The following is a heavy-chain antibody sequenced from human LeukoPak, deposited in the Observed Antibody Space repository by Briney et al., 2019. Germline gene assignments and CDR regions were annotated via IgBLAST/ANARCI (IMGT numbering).Heavy chain of an antibody. J-gene: IGHJ5*02. CDR1: GFTVSSNY. D-gene: IGHD3-22*01. Sequence: PGGSLRLSCAASGFTVSSNYMSWVRQAPGKGLEWVSSISGVGSTSYADSVKGGFTISRDNSRSTLYLQMDSLRPEDTAMYYCARSGYYYDSSGSSSWGQGTLVTVSS. CDR3: ARSGYYYDSSGSSS. CDR2: ISGVGST. V-gene: IGHV3-66*01.